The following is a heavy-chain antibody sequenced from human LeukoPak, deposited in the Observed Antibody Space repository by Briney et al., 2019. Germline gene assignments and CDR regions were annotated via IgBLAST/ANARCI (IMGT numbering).Heavy chain of an antibody. V-gene: IGHV1-69*04. Sequence: SVKVSCKASGGTFSSYAISWVRQAPGQGLEWMGRIIPILGMADYAQKFQGRVTITADKSTSTAYMELSSLRSEDTAVYYCARLVVRGVIVDYWGQGTLVTVSS. CDR2: IIPILGMA. J-gene: IGHJ4*02. D-gene: IGHD3-10*01. CDR1: GGTFSSYA. CDR3: ARLVVRGVIVDY.